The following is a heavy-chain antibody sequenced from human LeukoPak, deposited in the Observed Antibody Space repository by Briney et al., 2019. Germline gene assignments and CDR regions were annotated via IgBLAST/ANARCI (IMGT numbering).Heavy chain of an antibody. CDR2: ISSSGST. Sequence: SETLSLTCTVSGDSISSGDYYWSWIRQPAGKGLEWIGRISSSGSTNYNPSLKSRVTISVDTSKNQFSLKLSSVTAADTAVYYCASLSGYYWSGAFDIWGQGTMVTVSS. V-gene: IGHV4-61*02. J-gene: IGHJ3*02. D-gene: IGHD3-22*01. CDR1: GDSISSGDYY. CDR3: ASLSGYYWSGAFDI.